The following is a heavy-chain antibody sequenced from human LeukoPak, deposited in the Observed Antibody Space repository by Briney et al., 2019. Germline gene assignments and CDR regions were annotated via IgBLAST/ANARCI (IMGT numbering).Heavy chain of an antibody. CDR3: ARFKAVAGTRNWFDP. CDR2: MNPNNGGQ. V-gene: IGHV1-2*02. J-gene: IGHJ5*02. D-gene: IGHD6-19*01. Sequence: ASVKVSCTASGYTFTGYDMHWVRQAPGQGLEWMGGMNPNNGGQKYAPKFQGRVTRPGATSISTAYMELSRLRSDDTAVYYCARFKAVAGTRNWFDPWGQGTLVTVSS. CDR1: GYTFTGYD.